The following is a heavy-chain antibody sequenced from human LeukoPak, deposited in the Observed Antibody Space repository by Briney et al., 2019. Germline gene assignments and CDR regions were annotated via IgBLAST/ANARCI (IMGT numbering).Heavy chain of an antibody. CDR1: GFTFSSYA. V-gene: IGHV3-23*01. J-gene: IGHJ4*03. CDR2: ISGSGGST. Sequence: PGGSLRLSCVASGFTFSSYAMSWVRQAPGKGLEWVSGISGSGGSTYYADSVKGRFTISRDNSKNTLFLQMNSLRAEDTAVYYCAKETYSSGWYPYFDYWGQGTTVTVSS. D-gene: IGHD6-19*01. CDR3: AKETYSSGWYPYFDY.